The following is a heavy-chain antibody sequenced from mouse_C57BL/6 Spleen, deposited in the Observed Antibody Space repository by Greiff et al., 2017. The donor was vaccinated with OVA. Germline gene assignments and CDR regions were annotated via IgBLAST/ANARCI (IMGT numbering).Heavy chain of an antibody. CDR3: ARTIHYGSSWFAY. V-gene: IGHV1-9*01. CDR2: ILPGSGST. D-gene: IGHD1-1*01. CDR1: GYTFTGYW. J-gene: IGHJ3*01. Sequence: QVQLKQSGAELMKPGASVKLSCKATGYTFTGYWIEWVKQRPGHGLEWIGEILPGSGSTNYNEKFKGKATFTADTSSNTAYMQLSSLTTEDSAIYYCARTIHYGSSWFAYWGQGTLVTVSA.